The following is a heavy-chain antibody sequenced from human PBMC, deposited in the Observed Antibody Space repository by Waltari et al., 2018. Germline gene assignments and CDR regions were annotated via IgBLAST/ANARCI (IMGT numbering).Heavy chain of an antibody. CDR3: AKDKLRPSGYRRHYYYYGMDV. CDR2: ISGSGGST. CDR1: GFTFSSYA. Sequence: EVQLVESGGGLVQPGGSLRLSCAASGFTFSSYAMSWVRQAPGKGLEWVSAISGSGGSTYYADSVKGRFTISRDNSKNTLYLQMNSLRAEDTAVYYCAKDKLRPSGYRRHYYYYGMDVWGQGTTVTVSS. V-gene: IGHV3-23*04. D-gene: IGHD5-12*01. J-gene: IGHJ6*02.